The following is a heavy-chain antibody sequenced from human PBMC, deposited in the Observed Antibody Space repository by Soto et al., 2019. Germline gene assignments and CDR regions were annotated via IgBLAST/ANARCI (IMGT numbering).Heavy chain of an antibody. CDR2: IFYSGTT. J-gene: IGHJ2*01. V-gene: IGHV4-39*01. CDR3: ARQVGSGCWSFDL. D-gene: IGHD3-10*01. CDR1: GGSISTSRYY. Sequence: QLQLQESGPGLVKPSETLSLTCTVSGGSISTSRYYWGWIRQPPGKGLEWIGSIFYSGTTHYTPSLKSRVTAAVDTSKSPFSVKLTAVTAADTAVYYCARQVGSGCWSFDLWGRGTLVTVSS.